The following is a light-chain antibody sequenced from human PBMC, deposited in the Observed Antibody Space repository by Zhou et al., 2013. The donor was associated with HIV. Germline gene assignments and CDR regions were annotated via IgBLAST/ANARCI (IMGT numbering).Light chain of an antibody. Sequence: QSALTQIASVSGSLGQSVTMSCTGTSSDVETYNLVSWYQHHPGKSPKLIIYEVNKRPSGVSHRFSGSKSGDTASLTISGLQAEDEATYYCSSYSHKNVIFGGGSNLTVL. CDR1: SSDVETYNL. J-gene: IGLJ2*01. CDR2: EVN. V-gene: IGLV2-23*02. CDR3: SSYSHKNVI.